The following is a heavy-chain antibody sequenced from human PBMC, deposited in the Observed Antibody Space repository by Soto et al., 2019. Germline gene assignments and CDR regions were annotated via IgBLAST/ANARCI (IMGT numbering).Heavy chain of an antibody. Sequence: SETLSLTCTVSGGSISSSSYYWGWIRQPPGQGLEWIGSLNYSGSTYSNPSVKGRVTISVDTSKNQFSLKLSSVTAADTAVYYCAWLVVAATLRLYYFDYWGQGTLVTVSS. V-gene: IGHV4-39*01. CDR1: GGSISSSSYY. D-gene: IGHD2-15*01. CDR3: AWLVVAATLRLYYFDY. CDR2: LNYSGST. J-gene: IGHJ4*02.